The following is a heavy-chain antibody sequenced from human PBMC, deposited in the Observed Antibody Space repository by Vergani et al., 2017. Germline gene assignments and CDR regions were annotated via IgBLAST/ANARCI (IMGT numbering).Heavy chain of an antibody. CDR3: ARGLGGYSSSWTPGPRYYYYMDV. Sequence: QVQLQQWGAGLLKPSETLSLTCAVYGGPFSGYYWSWIRQPPGKGRGWIGEINQSGSTNYNPSLKSRVTISVDTSKNQFYLKLSSVTGADTAVYYCARGLGGYSSSWTPGPRYYYYMDVWGKGTTVTVSS. CDR2: INQSGST. J-gene: IGHJ6*03. CDR1: GGPFSGYY. V-gene: IGHV4-34*01. D-gene: IGHD6-13*01.